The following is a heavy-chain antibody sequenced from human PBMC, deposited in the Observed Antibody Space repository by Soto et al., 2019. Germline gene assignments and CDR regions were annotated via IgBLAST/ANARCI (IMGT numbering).Heavy chain of an antibody. CDR3: ARIKSGYSYGSIIDF. V-gene: IGHV4-59*01. J-gene: IGHJ4*02. CDR2: IFYSGST. Sequence: SSETLSLTRTVSGGSISHYYWSWLRQPPGKGLEWVGYIFYSGSTNYNPSLKSRVTISVDTSKGQFSLKLRSVTAADTAVYFCARIKSGYSYGSIIDFWGKGTLVTVS. CDR1: GGSISHYY. D-gene: IGHD5-18*01.